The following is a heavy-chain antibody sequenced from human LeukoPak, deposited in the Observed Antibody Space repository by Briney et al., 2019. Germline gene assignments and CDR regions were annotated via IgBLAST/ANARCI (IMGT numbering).Heavy chain of an antibody. CDR3: ARHVDNLLTGLQY. Sequence: PSETLSLSCTFSGGSISSSDAFWGWIRQPPGKGLEWIGSLYYGGSTYYNPSLKSRVTTSVDTSKNQFSLRLSSVTAADTAVYYCARHVDNLLTGLQYWGQGILVTVSS. D-gene: IGHD3-9*01. J-gene: IGHJ4*02. CDR2: LYYGGST. CDR1: GGSISSSDAF. V-gene: IGHV4-39*01.